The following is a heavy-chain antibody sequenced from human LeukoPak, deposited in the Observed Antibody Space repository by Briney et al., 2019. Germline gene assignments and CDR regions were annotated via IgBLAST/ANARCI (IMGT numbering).Heavy chain of an antibody. CDR2: IYSGGST. Sequence: PGGSLRLSCAASGFTVSSNYMSWVRQAPGKGLEWVSVIYSGGSTYYADSVKGRFTISRDNSKNTLYLQMNSLRAEDTAVYYCTTLYSGEMDYWGQGTLVTVSS. CDR3: TTLYSGEMDY. CDR1: GFTVSSNY. D-gene: IGHD1-1*01. J-gene: IGHJ4*02. V-gene: IGHV3-66*01.